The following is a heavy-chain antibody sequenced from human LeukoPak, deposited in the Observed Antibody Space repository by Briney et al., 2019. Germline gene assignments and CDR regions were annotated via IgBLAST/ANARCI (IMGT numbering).Heavy chain of an antibody. Sequence: ASVKVSCKASGYTLTGYYMHWVRQAPGQGLEWMGRINPNSGGTNYAQKFQGRVTMTRDTSISTAYMELSRLRSDDTAVYYCARGPHFGVVPLHYFDYWGQGTLVTVSS. CDR3: ARGPHFGVVPLHYFDY. CDR1: GYTLTGYY. D-gene: IGHD3-3*01. V-gene: IGHV1-2*06. J-gene: IGHJ4*02. CDR2: INPNSGGT.